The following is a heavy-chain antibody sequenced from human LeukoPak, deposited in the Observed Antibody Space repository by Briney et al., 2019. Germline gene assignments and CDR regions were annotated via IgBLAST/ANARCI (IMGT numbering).Heavy chain of an antibody. Sequence: SETLSLTCAVYGGSFSGYYWSWIRQPPGKGLEWIGEINHSGSTNYNPSLKSRVTISVDTSKNQFSLKLSSVTAADTAVYYCARAGYGDSDFDYWGQGTLVTVSS. V-gene: IGHV4-34*01. J-gene: IGHJ4*02. D-gene: IGHD4-17*01. CDR3: ARAGYGDSDFDY. CDR2: INHSGST. CDR1: GGSFSGYY.